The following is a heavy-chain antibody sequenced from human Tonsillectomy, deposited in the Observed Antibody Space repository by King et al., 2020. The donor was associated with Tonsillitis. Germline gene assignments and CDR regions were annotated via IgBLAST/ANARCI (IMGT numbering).Heavy chain of an antibody. Sequence: QLQESGPGLVKPSETLSLTCTVSGGSINSHYWSWIRPPPGKGLEWIGYIYYTGSTKYNPSLKSRITISLDTSKSQFSVRLSSVTAADTALYFCAREYCNSTSCYSFDSWGQGTLVTVSS. CDR2: IYYTGST. CDR1: GGSINSHY. CDR3: AREYCNSTSCYSFDS. D-gene: IGHD2-2*01. J-gene: IGHJ4*02. V-gene: IGHV4-59*11.